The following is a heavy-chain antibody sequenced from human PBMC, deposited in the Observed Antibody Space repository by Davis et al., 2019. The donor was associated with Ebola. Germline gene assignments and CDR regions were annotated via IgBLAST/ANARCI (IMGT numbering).Heavy chain of an antibody. V-gene: IGHV4-30-4*01. J-gene: IGHJ4*02. CDR2: IYYSGST. CDR1: GGSISSGDYY. Sequence: LRLSCTVSGGSISSGDYYWSWIRQPPGKGLEWIGYIYYSGSTYYNPSLKSRVTISVDTSKNQFSLKLSSVTAADTAVYYCAREVVEPGGFVWGQGTLVTVSS. D-gene: IGHD2-15*01. CDR3: AREVVEPGGFV.